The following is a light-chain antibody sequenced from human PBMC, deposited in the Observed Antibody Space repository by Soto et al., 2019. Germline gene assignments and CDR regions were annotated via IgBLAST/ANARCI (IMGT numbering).Light chain of an antibody. Sequence: QSVLTQPASVSGSPGQSISISCTGSSSDVGVHNFVSWYQHHPGKAPKVLIYRVTNRPSGVSNRFSGSKSGNTASLTISGLQAEDEADYYCCSYTPAYTWVFGGGTKLTVL. CDR1: SSDVGVHNF. CDR2: RVT. V-gene: IGLV2-14*01. J-gene: IGLJ3*02. CDR3: CSYTPAYTWV.